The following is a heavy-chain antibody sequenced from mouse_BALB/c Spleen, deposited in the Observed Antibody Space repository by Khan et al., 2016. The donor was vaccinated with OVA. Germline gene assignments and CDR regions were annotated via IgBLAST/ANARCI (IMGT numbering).Heavy chain of an antibody. CDR1: GYTFTDYA. CDR3: TRPAYDGYYDY. Sequence: QVQLQQSGPELVRPGVSVKISCKGSGYTFTDYAMHWVKQSHAKSLEWIGLISTYSGNTNYKQKFKGKATMTVDKSSSTAYMELARLTSEDSAICYCTRPAYDGYYDYWGQGTILAVSS. CDR2: ISTYSGNT. D-gene: IGHD2-3*01. V-gene: IGHV1S137*01. J-gene: IGHJ2*01.